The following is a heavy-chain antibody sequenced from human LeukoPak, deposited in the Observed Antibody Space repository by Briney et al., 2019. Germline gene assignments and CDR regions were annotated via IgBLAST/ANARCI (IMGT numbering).Heavy chain of an antibody. D-gene: IGHD3-3*01. Sequence: SETLSLTCTVSGGSISSYYWSWIRQPAGKGLEWIGRIYTSGSTNYNPSLKSRVTMSVDTSKNQFSLKLSSVTAADTAVYYCARVLPIFGVVMGAFDIWGQGTMVSVSS. J-gene: IGHJ3*02. V-gene: IGHV4-4*07. CDR3: ARVLPIFGVVMGAFDI. CDR1: GGSISSYY. CDR2: IYTSGST.